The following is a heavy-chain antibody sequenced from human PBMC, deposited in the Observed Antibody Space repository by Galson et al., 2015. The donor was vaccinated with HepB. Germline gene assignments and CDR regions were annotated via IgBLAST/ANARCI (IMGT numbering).Heavy chain of an antibody. J-gene: IGHJ4*02. CDR3: ARVRLLDDSSGYYPPYFDY. Sequence: SVKVSCKASGYTFTNYYIHWVRQAPGQGLEWMGIINPSGGSTTYAQDFQGRVTMTRDTSTSTVYMELSSLRSEDTAVYYCARVRLLDDSSGYYPPYFDYWGQGTLVTVSS. CDR2: INPSGGST. CDR1: GYTFTNYY. V-gene: IGHV1-46*01. D-gene: IGHD3-22*01.